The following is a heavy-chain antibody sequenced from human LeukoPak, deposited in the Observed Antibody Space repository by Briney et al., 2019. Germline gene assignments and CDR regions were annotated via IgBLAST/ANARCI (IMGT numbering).Heavy chain of an antibody. J-gene: IGHJ4*02. CDR1: GFTFSRYA. Sequence: GGSLRLSCAASGFTFSRYAMSWVRQAPGKGLEWVAFIRYDGSNKYHADSVKGRLTISRDSSKNALHLLMNSLRPEDTAVYYCARGLNSMIDYWGQGTLVTVSS. CDR2: IRYDGSNK. CDR3: ARGLNSMIDY. V-gene: IGHV3-30*02. D-gene: IGHD2/OR15-2a*01.